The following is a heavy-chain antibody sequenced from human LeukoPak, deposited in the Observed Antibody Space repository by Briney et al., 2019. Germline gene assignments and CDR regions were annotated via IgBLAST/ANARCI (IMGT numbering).Heavy chain of an antibody. CDR1: GYTFTSYY. D-gene: IGHD6-19*01. CDR2: INPSGGST. J-gene: IGHJ4*02. V-gene: IGHV1-46*01. Sequence: GASVKVSCKASGYTFTSYYMHWVRQAPGQGLEWMGIINPSGGSTSYAQKFQGRVTMTRDTSTSTVYMELSSLRSEDTAVHYCATDLAVAGTPDDYWGQGTLVTVSS. CDR3: ATDLAVAGTPDDY.